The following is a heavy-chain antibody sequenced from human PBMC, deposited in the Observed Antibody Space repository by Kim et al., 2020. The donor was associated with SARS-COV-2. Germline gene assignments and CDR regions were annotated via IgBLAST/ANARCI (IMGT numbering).Heavy chain of an antibody. CDR2: IYHSGST. D-gene: IGHD2-8*02. V-gene: IGHV4-59*01. CDR1: GGSIVSDY. Sequence: SQTLSLTCSVSGGSIVSDYWGWIRQPPGKGLEWIGHIYHSGSTNYNPSLKDRVTMSVDMSKNQFSLTLSSVTAADRAIYYCARLRALCTGGVCYYYFDYW. J-gene: IGHJ4*01. CDR3: ARLRALCTGGVCYYYFDY.